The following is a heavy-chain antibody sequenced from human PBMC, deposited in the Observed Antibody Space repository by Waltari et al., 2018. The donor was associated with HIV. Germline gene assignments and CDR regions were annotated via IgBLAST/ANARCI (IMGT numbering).Heavy chain of an antibody. CDR2: ISPTGDST. J-gene: IGHJ4*02. CDR3: AKKGHLSGGNWKRDYFDY. Sequence: EVQLLESGGGLVQLGGSLRLSCAASGLTFRDNSLCLVRQAPGKGLEWVSAISPTGDSTSDADSVKGRFTISRDNSKNTVYLQMNSLRAEDTAIYYCAKKGHLSGGNWKRDYFDYWGQGTLVTVSS. D-gene: IGHD2-15*01. V-gene: IGHV3-23*01. CDR1: GLTFRDNS.